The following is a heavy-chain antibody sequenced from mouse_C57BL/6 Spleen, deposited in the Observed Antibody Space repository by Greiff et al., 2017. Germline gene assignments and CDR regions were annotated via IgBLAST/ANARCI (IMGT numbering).Heavy chain of an antibody. CDR3: ARDRDYYWYFDV. D-gene: IGHD2-4*01. V-gene: IGHV5-4*01. J-gene: IGHJ1*03. Sequence: EVQGVESGGGLVKPGGSLKLSCAASGFTFSSYAMSWVRQTPEKRLEWVATISDGGSYTYYPDNVKGRFTISRDNAKNNLYLQMSHLKSEDTAMYYCARDRDYYWYFDVWGTGTTVTVSS. CDR2: ISDGGSYT. CDR1: GFTFSSYA.